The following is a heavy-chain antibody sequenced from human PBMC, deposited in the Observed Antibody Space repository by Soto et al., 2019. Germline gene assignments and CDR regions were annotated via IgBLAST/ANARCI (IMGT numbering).Heavy chain of an antibody. CDR1: GGSFSGYY. CDR3: ARWVIAARPRFDY. V-gene: IGHV4-34*01. J-gene: IGHJ4*02. Sequence: SETLSLTCAVYGGSFSGYYWSWIRQPPGKGLEWIGEINHSGSTNYNPSLKSRVTISVDKSKNQFSLKLSSVTAADTAVYYCARWVIAARPRFDYWGQGTLVTVSS. CDR2: INHSGST. D-gene: IGHD6-6*01.